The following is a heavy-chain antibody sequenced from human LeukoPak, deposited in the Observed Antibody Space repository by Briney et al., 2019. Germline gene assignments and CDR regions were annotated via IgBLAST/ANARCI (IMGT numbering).Heavy chain of an antibody. V-gene: IGHV4-34*01. CDR1: GGSFSGYY. Sequence: SETLSLTCAVYGGSFSGYYWSWIRQPPGKGLEWIGEINNSGSTNYNPSLKSRVTISVDTSKNQFSLQLSSMTAADTALYYCARGWQGYYDSSGYYLLDYWGQGTLVTVSS. CDR2: INNSGST. CDR3: ARGWQGYYDSSGYYLLDY. J-gene: IGHJ4*02. D-gene: IGHD3-22*01.